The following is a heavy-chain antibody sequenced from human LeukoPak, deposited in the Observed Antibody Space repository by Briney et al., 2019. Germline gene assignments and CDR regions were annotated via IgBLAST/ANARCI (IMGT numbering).Heavy chain of an antibody. J-gene: IGHJ4*02. V-gene: IGHV4-59*04. CDR3: TRGGDVYKLGNL. D-gene: IGHD5-24*01. CDR2: LHFSGTP. CDR1: DDSISTNY. Sequence: SETLTLTCTVSDDSISTNYWSWIRQPPGKGLEWVGTLHFSGTPYYSPSLNSRVSISVDTSKNQFSLMLKSVTATDTAVYYCTRGGDVYKLGNLWGLGTLVTVSS.